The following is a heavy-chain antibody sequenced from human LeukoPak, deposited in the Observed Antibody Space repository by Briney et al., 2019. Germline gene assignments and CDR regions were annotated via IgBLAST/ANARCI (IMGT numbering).Heavy chain of an antibody. V-gene: IGHV3-21*01. CDR2: ISSISSYI. CDR1: GFTFSSYS. CDR3: ARAWLTTVVTPGD. J-gene: IGHJ4*02. D-gene: IGHD4-23*01. Sequence: GGSLRLSCAASGFTFSSYSMNWVRQAPGKGLEWVSCISSISSYIYYADSVKGRFTISRDNAKNSLYLQMNSLRVEDTAVYYCARAWLTTVVTPGDWGQGTLVTVSS.